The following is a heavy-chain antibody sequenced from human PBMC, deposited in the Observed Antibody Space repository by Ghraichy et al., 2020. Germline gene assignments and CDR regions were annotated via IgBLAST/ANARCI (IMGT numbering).Heavy chain of an antibody. CDR3: ARVRRGYSGYDGGRYFDF. J-gene: IGHJ4*02. Sequence: ASVKVSCKASGHNFRSYAYAWVRQAPRQGLEWMGWFTAANGNTNYAQQFQGRVTMTKDISTATAYMELRSLQVDDTAIYYCARVRRGYSGYDGGRYFDFWGQGTLVTVSS. D-gene: IGHD5-12*01. CDR1: GHNFRSYA. V-gene: IGHV1-18*04. CDR2: FTAANGNT.